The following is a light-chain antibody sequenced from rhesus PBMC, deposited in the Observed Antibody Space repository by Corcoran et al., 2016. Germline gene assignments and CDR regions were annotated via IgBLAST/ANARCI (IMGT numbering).Light chain of an antibody. CDR2: KAS. Sequence: DIQMTQSPSSLSASVGDTVTITCRASQSVSSWLDWYQQKAGKAPKLLIYKASSLESGVPSRFSGSGSGTEFTLTISSLQPEDFATYYCLQYSSSPPYSFGQGTKVEIK. V-gene: IGKV1-22*01. J-gene: IGKJ2*01. CDR3: LQYSSSPPYS. CDR1: QSVSSW.